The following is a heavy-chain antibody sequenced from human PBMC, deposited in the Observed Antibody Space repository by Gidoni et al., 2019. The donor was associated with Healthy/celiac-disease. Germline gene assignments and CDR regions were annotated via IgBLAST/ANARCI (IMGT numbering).Heavy chain of an antibody. CDR1: GFTFSSSA. D-gene: IGHD5-12*01. CDR2: ISGSGGST. Sequence: EVQLLESGGGLVQPGGSLRLPCAASGFTFSSSAMSWVRQAPGKGLGWVSAISGSGGSTYYADSVKGRFTISRDNSKNTLYLQMNSLRAEDTAVYYCAKESSGYDYRDYYFDYWGQGTLVTVSS. V-gene: IGHV3-23*01. CDR3: AKESSGYDYRDYYFDY. J-gene: IGHJ4*02.